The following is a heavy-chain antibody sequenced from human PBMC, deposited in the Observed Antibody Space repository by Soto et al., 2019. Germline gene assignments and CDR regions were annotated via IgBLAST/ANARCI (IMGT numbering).Heavy chain of an antibody. V-gene: IGHV4-30-4*02. CDR3: ASGRRMYYYDSSDYYPFDY. Sequence: SETLSLTCTVSGGSISSGDYYWNWIRQPPGKGLEWIGYIYNSETTYYKPSLKSRVTISVDTSKNQFSLKLRSVTAADTAVYYCASGRRMYYYDSSDYYPFDYWGQGTLVTVSS. CDR2: IYNSETT. D-gene: IGHD3-22*01. CDR1: GGSISSGDYY. J-gene: IGHJ4*02.